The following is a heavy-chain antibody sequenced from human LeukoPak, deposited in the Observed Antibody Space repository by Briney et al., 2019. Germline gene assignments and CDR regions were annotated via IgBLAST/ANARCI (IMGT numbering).Heavy chain of an antibody. V-gene: IGHV3-23*01. Sequence: PGGALRLSCAAYAFTFSSYAMSWVRQAPGKGLELVSAIGPSGASTYYTDSVKGRFTISRDNSKNTLYLQMNSLRAEDTAVYYCAKKGGGSGFFDSWGQGTLVTVSS. CDR3: AKKGGGSGFFDS. CDR1: AFTFSSYA. D-gene: IGHD2-15*01. J-gene: IGHJ4*02. CDR2: IGPSGAST.